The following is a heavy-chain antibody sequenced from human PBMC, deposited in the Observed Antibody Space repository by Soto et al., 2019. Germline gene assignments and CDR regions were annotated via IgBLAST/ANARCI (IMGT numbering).Heavy chain of an antibody. V-gene: IGHV4-34*01. Sequence: PETLSLTCAVYGGSFGYYYWTWIRQPPGKGLEWIGEINHSGSTNYHPSLKSRVTISVDTSKNQFSLNLSSVTPADKAVYFCARDRVSRASYSGMDVWGQGTTVTVSS. D-gene: IGHD3-16*02. J-gene: IGHJ6*02. CDR2: INHSGST. CDR3: ARDRVSRASYSGMDV. CDR1: GGSFGYYY.